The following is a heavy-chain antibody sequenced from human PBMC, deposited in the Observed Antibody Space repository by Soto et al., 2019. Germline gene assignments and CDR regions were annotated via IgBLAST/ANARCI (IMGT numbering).Heavy chain of an antibody. CDR3: AKDNCITMVRAVLRGFDH. V-gene: IGHV3-23*01. CDR1: GFTFSNYP. J-gene: IGHJ4*01. Sequence: XGSLRLSCAASGFTFSNYPMSWVRQAPGKGLDWVSGIIGSGETPYYADSVKGRFTISRDNYKNMLYLQMNSLRAEDTAVYYCAKDNCITMVRAVLRGFDHWGQGHLVTVSS. D-gene: IGHD3-10*01. CDR2: IIGSGETP.